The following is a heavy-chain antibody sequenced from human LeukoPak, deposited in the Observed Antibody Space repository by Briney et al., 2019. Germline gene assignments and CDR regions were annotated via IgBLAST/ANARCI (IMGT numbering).Heavy chain of an antibody. D-gene: IGHD2/OR15-2a*01. Sequence: GGSLRLSCAASGFTFSSYSINWVRQAPGKGLEWVSSTSSSGTYTSFADSVKGRFTISRDNAKNSLFLQMNSLRAEDTAVYYCARGSMGGTFDYWGQGTLVTVSA. CDR2: TSSSGTYT. V-gene: IGHV3-21*06. J-gene: IGHJ4*02. CDR3: ARGSMGGTFDY. CDR1: GFTFSSYS.